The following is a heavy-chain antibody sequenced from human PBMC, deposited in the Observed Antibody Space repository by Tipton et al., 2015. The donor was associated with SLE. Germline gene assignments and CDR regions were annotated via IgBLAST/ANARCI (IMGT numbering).Heavy chain of an antibody. Sequence: SLRLSCAASGFTLSNSVMAWVRQGPGKGLEWVSLIFTGDSRSYADSVRGRFSISRDNSKNTLYLQMNTLRDDDTALYYCARSDIDLTFPYYFDSWGQGTRVTVSS. V-gene: IGHV3-23*03. J-gene: IGHJ4*02. CDR1: GFTLSNSV. D-gene: IGHD2/OR15-2a*01. CDR2: IFTGDSR. CDR3: ARSDIDLTFPYYFDS.